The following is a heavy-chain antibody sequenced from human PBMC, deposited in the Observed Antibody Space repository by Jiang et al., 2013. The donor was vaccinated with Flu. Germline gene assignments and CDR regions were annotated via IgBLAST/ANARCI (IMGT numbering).Heavy chain of an antibody. Sequence: GSGLVKPSQTLSLTCTVSGGSISSGGYYWSWIRQHPGKGLEWIGYIYYSGSTYYNPSLKSRVTISVDTSKNQFSLKLSSVTAADTAVYYCARDHGSTDYYYYGMDVWGQGTTVTVSS. D-gene: IGHD2-2*01. J-gene: IGHJ6*02. V-gene: IGHV4-31*03. CDR3: ARDHGSTDYYYYGMDV. CDR2: IYYSGST. CDR1: GGSISSGGYY.